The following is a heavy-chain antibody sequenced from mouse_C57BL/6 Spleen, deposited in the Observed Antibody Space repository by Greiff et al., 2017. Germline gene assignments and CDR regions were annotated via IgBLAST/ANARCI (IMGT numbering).Heavy chain of an antibody. CDR1: ASTFTEYT. Sequence: VQLQQSGAELVNPGASVKLSCKASASTFTEYTITWLKQRFGQGLGWIGGFSPGRGSIKYNGKFKDKATLTADKSSSTVYMELSRLTSEDSAVYFCARHEGGSPFAYWGQGTLVTVSA. D-gene: IGHD1-1*01. CDR2: FSPGRGSI. J-gene: IGHJ3*01. CDR3: ARHEGGSPFAY. V-gene: IGHV1-62-2*01.